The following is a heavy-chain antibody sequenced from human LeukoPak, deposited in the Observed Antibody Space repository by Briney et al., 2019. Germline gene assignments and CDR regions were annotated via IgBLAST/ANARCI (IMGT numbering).Heavy chain of an antibody. V-gene: IGHV4-59*08. Sequence: TSETLSLTCTVSGGSISSYYWSWIRQPPGRGLDWIGHIYYSGSTNYNPSLKSRVTISVATSKNQFSLKLSSVTAADTAVYYCARSSPVPRGQQLVPSPEYWGQGILVTVSS. CDR2: IYYSGST. J-gene: IGHJ4*02. CDR3: ARSSPVPRGQQLVPSPEY. D-gene: IGHD6-13*01. CDR1: GGSISSYY.